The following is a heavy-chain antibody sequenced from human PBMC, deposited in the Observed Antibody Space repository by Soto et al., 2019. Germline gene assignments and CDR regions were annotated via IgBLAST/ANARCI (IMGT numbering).Heavy chain of an antibody. CDR3: AREKITGLFDY. Sequence: PSETLSLTCTVSGGSISSSSYYWGWIRQPPGKGLEWIGGTYYSGSTYYNPSLKSRVTISVDTSKNQFSLKLTSVTAADTAVYYCAREKITGLFDYWGQGTLVTVSS. CDR1: GGSISSSSYY. CDR2: TYYSGST. J-gene: IGHJ4*02. V-gene: IGHV4-39*07. D-gene: IGHD2-8*02.